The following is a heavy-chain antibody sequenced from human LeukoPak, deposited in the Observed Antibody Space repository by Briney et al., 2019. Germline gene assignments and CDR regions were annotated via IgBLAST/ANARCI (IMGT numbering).Heavy chain of an antibody. J-gene: IGHJ6*02. CDR1: GFSFSSYS. D-gene: IGHD6-19*01. Sequence: GGSLRLSCAASGFSFSSYSMNWVRQAPGKGLEWVSSISSSRSYIYYADSVKGRFTISRDNAKNSLYLQMNSLRAEDTAVYYCARVEVAGDSYYCGMDVWGQGTTVTVSS. V-gene: IGHV3-21*01. CDR3: ARVEVAGDSYYCGMDV. CDR2: ISSSRSYI.